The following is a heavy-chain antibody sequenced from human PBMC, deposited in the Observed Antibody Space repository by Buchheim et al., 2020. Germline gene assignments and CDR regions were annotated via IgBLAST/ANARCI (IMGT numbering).Heavy chain of an antibody. D-gene: IGHD5-24*01. CDR3: AKSIWGRDGYPTPVVGVVY. CDR1: GFTFSSYA. V-gene: IGHV3-23*01. CDR2: ISGSGGST. J-gene: IGHJ4*02. Sequence: EVQLLESGGGLVQPGGSLRLSCAASGFTFSSYAMSWVRQAPGKGLAWVSGISGSGGSTYYADSVQGRFTISRDNSKNMLYLQMNSLRAEDTAVYYCAKSIWGRDGYPTPVVGVVYWGQGTL.